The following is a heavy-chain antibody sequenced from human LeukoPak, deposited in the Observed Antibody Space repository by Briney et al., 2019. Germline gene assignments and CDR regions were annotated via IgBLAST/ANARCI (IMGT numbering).Heavy chain of an antibody. CDR1: GGSISSGGYY. V-gene: IGHV4-31*03. CDR3: ARAGRCSSTSCYGRPEDYYYYYGMDV. J-gene: IGHJ6*02. CDR2: IYYSGST. Sequence: SETLSLTCTVSGGSISSGGYYWSWIRQHPGKGLEWIGYIYYSGSTYYNPSLKSRVTISVDTSKNQFSLKLSSVTTADTAVYYCARAGRCSSTSCYGRPEDYYYYYGMDVWGQGTTVTVSS. D-gene: IGHD2-2*01.